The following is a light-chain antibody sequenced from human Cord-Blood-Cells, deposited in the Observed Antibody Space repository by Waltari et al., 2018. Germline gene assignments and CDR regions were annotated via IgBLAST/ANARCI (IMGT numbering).Light chain of an antibody. J-gene: IGLJ3*02. CDR1: SSDVGGYNS. V-gene: IGLV2-14*01. CDR3: SSYTSSSTLGV. CDR2: DVS. Sequence: QSALTQPASVSGSPGQSITISCTGPSSDVGGYNSVSWYQQHPGKAPKRMIYDVSNRHAGVSTRFSGSKSGNTASLTISGLQAEDEADYYCSSYTSSSTLGVFGGGTKLTVL.